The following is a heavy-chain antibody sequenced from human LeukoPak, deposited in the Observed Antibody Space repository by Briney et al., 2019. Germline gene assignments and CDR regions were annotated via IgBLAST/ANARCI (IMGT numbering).Heavy chain of an antibody. CDR3: AWYIAIAPAARGSQYWFDP. Sequence: SETLSLTCTVSGGSVSSGGYYWAWIRQPPGKGLEWIATINYSGSTYFNPSLKSRVTISVDTSKNHFSLKLSSVTAADTAVYYCAWYIAIAPAARGSQYWFDPWGHGTLVTVSS. D-gene: IGHD2-2*01. CDR1: GGSVSSGGYY. J-gene: IGHJ5*02. V-gene: IGHV4-39*02. CDR2: INYSGST.